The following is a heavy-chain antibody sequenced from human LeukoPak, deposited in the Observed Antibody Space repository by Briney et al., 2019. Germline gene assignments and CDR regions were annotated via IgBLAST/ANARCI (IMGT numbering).Heavy chain of an antibody. V-gene: IGHV4-59*01. CDR3: ATRRGYCSGGNCNYYFDY. CDR1: GGTISSYY. CDR2: IYSSGST. D-gene: IGHD2-15*01. Sequence: SETLSLTCTVSGGTISSYYWNWIRQPPGKGLEWIGYIYSSGSTNYNPSLKSRVTISVDTSKNQFSLKLSSVTAADTAVYYCATRRGYCSGGNCNYYFDYWGQGTLVTVSS. J-gene: IGHJ4*02.